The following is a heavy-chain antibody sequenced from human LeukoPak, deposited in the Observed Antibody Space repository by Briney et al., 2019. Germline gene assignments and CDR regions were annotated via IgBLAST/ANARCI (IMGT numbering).Heavy chain of an antibody. CDR2: IPHDGSSA. J-gene: IGHJ5*01. D-gene: IGHD1-26*01. CDR1: GFTFTRNC. Sequence: GRSLRLSCIASGFTFTRNCMHWVRQAPGKGLEWVAAIPHDGSSALYADSVKGRLIISRDNSKNTQYLQMNSLRIEDSAVYYCATGSDFYYDSWGRGILVTVSS. V-gene: IGHV3-30-3*01. CDR3: ATGSDFYYDS.